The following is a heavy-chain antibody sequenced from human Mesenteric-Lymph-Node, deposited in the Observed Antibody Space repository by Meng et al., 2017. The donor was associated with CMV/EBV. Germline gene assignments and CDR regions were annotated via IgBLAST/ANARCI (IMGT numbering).Heavy chain of an antibody. CDR1: GFTFSSYA. CDR2: SYSGGSGT. Sequence: GESLKISCAASGFTFSSYAMSWVRQAPGKGLEWVSVSYSGGSGTYYADSVRGRFTVSRDKAKTTLYLQMSALRAEDTAVYYCARDFYYGMDVWGPGTTVTVSS. CDR3: ARDFYYGMDV. J-gene: IGHJ6*02. V-gene: IGHV3-23*03.